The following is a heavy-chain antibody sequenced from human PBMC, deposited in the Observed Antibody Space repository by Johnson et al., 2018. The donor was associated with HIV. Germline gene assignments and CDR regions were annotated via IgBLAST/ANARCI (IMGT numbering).Heavy chain of an antibody. CDR3: AKPAAAARDAFDI. D-gene: IGHD6-13*01. Sequence: VQLVESGGGVVKPGRSLRLSCAASGFTFSSFGMHWVRQAPGKGLEWVAVIWYDGSNKYFADSVKGRFTISRDNSKNTLYLQMSSLRAEDTAVYYCAKPAAAARDAFDIWGQGTLVTVSS. V-gene: IGHV3-33*06. CDR1: GFTFSSFG. CDR2: IWYDGSNK. J-gene: IGHJ3*02.